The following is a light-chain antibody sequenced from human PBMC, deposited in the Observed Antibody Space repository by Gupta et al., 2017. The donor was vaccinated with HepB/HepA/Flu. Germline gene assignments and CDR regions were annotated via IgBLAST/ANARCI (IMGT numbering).Light chain of an antibody. J-gene: IGLJ3*02. V-gene: IGLV2-23*02. CDR3: CSWAGSRTLEV. CDR2: EVN. CDR1: NPSVGNYTR. Sequence: QSARPHPASVSGSPGRSITISCTGTNPSVGNYTRVSWYQQHPGKAPKFLIYEVNKRPSGVATRFSGSKSGNSASLTIPGLQAEDEADYFCCSWAGSRTLEVFGGGTKVTVL.